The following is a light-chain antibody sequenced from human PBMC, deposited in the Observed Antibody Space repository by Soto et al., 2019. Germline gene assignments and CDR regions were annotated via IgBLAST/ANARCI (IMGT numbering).Light chain of an antibody. V-gene: IGLV4-69*01. CDR1: SGHSNYA. CDR3: QAWGSGVVV. CDR2: INSDGSH. J-gene: IGLJ2*01. Sequence: QLVLTQSPSASASLGASVKLTCTLSSGHSNYAIAWHQQQSEKGPRYLMKINSDGSHSKGDGIPDRCSGSGSGAARYLTVSRLQYEAEDYYYCQAWGSGVVVFGGGTKLTVL.